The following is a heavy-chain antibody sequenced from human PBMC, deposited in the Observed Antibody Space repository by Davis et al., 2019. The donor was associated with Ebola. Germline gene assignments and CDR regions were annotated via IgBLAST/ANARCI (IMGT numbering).Heavy chain of an antibody. Sequence: GESLKISCAASGLTFSSYAMSWVRQAPGKGLEWVSAILGSGGSTYYADSVKGRFTISRDNSKNTLYLQMNSLRAEDTAVYYCAKDSRYEFWSGYYEGMDVWGQGTTVTVSS. CDR1: GLTFSSYA. CDR2: ILGSGGST. J-gene: IGHJ6*02. D-gene: IGHD3-3*01. CDR3: AKDSRYEFWSGYYEGMDV. V-gene: IGHV3-23*01.